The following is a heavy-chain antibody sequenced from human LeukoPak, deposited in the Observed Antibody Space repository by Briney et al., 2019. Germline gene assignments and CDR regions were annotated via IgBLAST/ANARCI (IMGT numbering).Heavy chain of an antibody. J-gene: IGHJ6*03. Sequence: PSETLSLTCTVSGGSISSSSYYWGWIRQPPGKGLEWIGSIYYSGSTYYNPSLKSRVTISVDTSKNQFSLKLSSVTAADTAVYYCARVIVQWLDLDYYYYMDVWGKGTTVTDSS. V-gene: IGHV4-39*07. D-gene: IGHD6-19*01. CDR2: IYYSGST. CDR1: GGSISSSSYY. CDR3: ARVIVQWLDLDYYYYMDV.